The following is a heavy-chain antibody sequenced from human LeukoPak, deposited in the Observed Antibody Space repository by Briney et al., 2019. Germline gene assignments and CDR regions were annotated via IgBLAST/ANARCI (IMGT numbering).Heavy chain of an antibody. D-gene: IGHD2-2*02. CDR3: ARSVVVPAAIVFAFDI. Sequence: SETLSLTCTVSGGSISGYYWSWIRQPPGKGLEWIGYIFYSGSTNYNPSLKSRVTISVDTSKNQFSLKLTSVTAADTAVYYCARSVVVPAAIVFAFDIWGQGTMVTVSS. V-gene: IGHV4-59*01. CDR1: GGSISGYY. J-gene: IGHJ3*02. CDR2: IFYSGST.